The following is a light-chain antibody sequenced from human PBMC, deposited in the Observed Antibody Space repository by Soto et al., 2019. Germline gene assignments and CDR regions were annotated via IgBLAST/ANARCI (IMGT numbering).Light chain of an antibody. CDR3: QQYNNWPPRT. CDR2: GAS. V-gene: IGKV3-15*01. J-gene: IGKJ2*01. Sequence: EIVMTQSPVTLSVSPGERATLSCRSSPSISNHLAWYQQKPGQAPRLLIYGASTRATGIPARFSGSGSGTESTLTISSLQSEDCAVYYCQQYNNWPPRTFGQGTKLQIK. CDR1: PSISNH.